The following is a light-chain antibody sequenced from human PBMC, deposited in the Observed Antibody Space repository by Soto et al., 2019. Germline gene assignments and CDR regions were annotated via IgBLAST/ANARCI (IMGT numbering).Light chain of an antibody. Sequence: QSALTQPASLSGSPGQSITISCTGTSSDVGGYNYVSWYQQHPGKGPKLMIYDVSNRPSGVSNRFSGSKSGNTASLTISGLQAEDEADYYCSSYRASSTTHDVFGTGTKLTVL. CDR3: SSYRASSTTHDV. CDR2: DVS. J-gene: IGLJ1*01. CDR1: SSDVGGYNY. V-gene: IGLV2-14*03.